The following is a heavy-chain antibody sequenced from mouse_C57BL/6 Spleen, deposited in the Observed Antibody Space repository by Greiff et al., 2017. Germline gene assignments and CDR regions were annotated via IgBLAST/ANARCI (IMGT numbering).Heavy chain of an antibody. CDR2: IYPGDGDT. V-gene: IGHV1-82*01. CDR3: TIYGNLDY. Sequence: QVQLQQSGPELVKPGASVKISCKASGYAFSSSWMTWVKQRPGKGLEWIGRIYPGDGDTNYNGKFKGKATLTADKSSSTAYMQLSSLTSEDSAVYCCTIYGNLDYWGQGTTLTVSS. D-gene: IGHD2-1*01. J-gene: IGHJ2*01. CDR1: GYAFSSSW.